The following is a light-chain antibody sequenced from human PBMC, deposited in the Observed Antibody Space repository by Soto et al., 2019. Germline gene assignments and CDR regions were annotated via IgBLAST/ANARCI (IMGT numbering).Light chain of an antibody. Sequence: EIVLTQSPGTLSLSPGERATLSCRASQNVINTYLAWYQQKPGQAPRLLIYGASSRATGIPDRFSASGSGTDFTLTISRLEPEDFAVYYCKQYGSSLSFGGGNKVDIK. CDR1: QNVINTY. CDR2: GAS. CDR3: KQYGSSLS. J-gene: IGKJ4*01. V-gene: IGKV3-20*01.